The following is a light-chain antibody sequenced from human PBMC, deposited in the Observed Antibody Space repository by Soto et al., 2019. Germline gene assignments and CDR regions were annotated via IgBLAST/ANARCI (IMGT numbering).Light chain of an antibody. CDR3: QQSYSTPWT. CDR1: QDVTRSY. V-gene: IGKV3-20*01. J-gene: IGKJ1*01. CDR2: GAS. Sequence: EIVLTQSPGTLSLSPGEGATLSCRASQDVTRSYLAWYQQKPGQAPRLLIYGASIRATGIPDRFSGSGSGTDFTLTISRLEPEDFATYYCQQSYSTPWTFGQGTKVEIK.